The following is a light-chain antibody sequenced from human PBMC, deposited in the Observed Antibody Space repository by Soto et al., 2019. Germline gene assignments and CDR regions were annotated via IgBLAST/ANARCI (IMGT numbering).Light chain of an antibody. J-gene: IGLJ1*01. CDR2: DVS. CDR1: SSDVGGYNY. CDR3: SSYTRSSTRV. Sequence: QSALTQPASVSGSPGQSITISCTGTSSDVGGYNYVSWYQQHPDKAPKLMIYDVSNRPSGVSNRFSGYKSGNTASLTISGLQAEDEADYYCSSYTRSSTRVFGTGTKRTVL. V-gene: IGLV2-14*03.